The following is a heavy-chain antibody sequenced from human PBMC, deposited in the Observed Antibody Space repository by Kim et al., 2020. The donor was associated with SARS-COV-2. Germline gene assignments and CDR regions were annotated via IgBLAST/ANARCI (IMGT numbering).Heavy chain of an antibody. J-gene: IGHJ1*01. V-gene: IGHV3-9*01. D-gene: IGHD3-3*02. CDR2: ISWNSGSI. CDR3: AKDGTLLASFFAGYFQH. CDR1: GFTFDDYA. Sequence: GGSLRLSCAASGFTFDDYAMHWVRQAPGKGLEWVSGISWNSGSIGYADSVKGRFTISRDNAKNSLYLQMNSLRAEDTTLYYCAKDGTLLASFFAGYFQHWGQGTLVTVSS.